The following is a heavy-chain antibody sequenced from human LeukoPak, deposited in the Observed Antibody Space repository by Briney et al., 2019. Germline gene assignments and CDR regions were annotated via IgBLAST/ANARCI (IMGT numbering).Heavy chain of an antibody. CDR3: ARKLVYSCGQELDY. J-gene: IGHJ4*02. Sequence: GGSLRLSCAASGITFSSYWMHWVRQAPGKGLVCVSRVNSDVSTTSYAAPVRGRSTIPRANARTTLSLQLNSLRAEATAVYTFARKLVYSCGQELDYLRQG. CDR2: VNSDVSTT. CDR1: GITFSSYW. D-gene: IGHD5-18*01. V-gene: IGHV3-74*01.